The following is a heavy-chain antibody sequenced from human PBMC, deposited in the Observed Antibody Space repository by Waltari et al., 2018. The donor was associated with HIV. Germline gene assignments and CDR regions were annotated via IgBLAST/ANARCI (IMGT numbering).Heavy chain of an antibody. D-gene: IGHD3-22*01. CDR1: GGSIRSSSYY. Sequence: QLQLQESGPGLVTPSETLSLTCTVSGGSIRSSSYYWGWIRQSPGKGLEWIGSIYYSGRTYDNPSLKSRVTMSVDTSKNHFSLKLNSVTAADTAVYYCARLLYDSGGYYYFDYWGQGTLVTVSS. J-gene: IGHJ4*02. V-gene: IGHV4-39*02. CDR2: IYYSGRT. CDR3: ARLLYDSGGYYYFDY.